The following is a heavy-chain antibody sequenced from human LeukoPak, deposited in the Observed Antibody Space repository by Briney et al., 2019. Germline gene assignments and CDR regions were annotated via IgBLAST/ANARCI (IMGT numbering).Heavy chain of an antibody. J-gene: IGHJ5*02. CDR1: GFTLSSYE. CDR3: ARGDDNSWFDP. Sequence: GGSLRLSCTASGFTLSSYEMSWIRQAPGKGLEWVSSIDYSGGSTHYADSVKGRFTISRDNSKNTLYLQMNSLRAEDTAVYYCARGDDNSWFDPWGQGTLVTVSS. V-gene: IGHV3-23*01. D-gene: IGHD3-22*01. CDR2: IDYSGGST.